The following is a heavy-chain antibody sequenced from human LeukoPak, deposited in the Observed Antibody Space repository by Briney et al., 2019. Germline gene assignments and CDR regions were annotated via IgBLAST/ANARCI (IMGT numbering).Heavy chain of an antibody. Sequence: GGSLRLSCAASGFTFGSYAMSWVRQAPGKGLEWVSAISGSGGSTYYADSVKGRFTISRDNSKNTLYLQMNSLRAEDTAVYYCAKDLGYGSGWFDYWGQGTLVTVSS. D-gene: IGHD6-19*01. J-gene: IGHJ4*02. CDR3: AKDLGYGSGWFDY. CDR1: GFTFGSYA. V-gene: IGHV3-23*01. CDR2: ISGSGGST.